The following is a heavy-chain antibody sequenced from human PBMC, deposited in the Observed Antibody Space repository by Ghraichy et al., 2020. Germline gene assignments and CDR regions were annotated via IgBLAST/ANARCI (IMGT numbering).Heavy chain of an antibody. CDR3: VREGLWFGGYNWFDP. V-gene: IGHV3-30-3*01. D-gene: IGHD3-10*01. Sequence: AGSLRLSCAASEFIFSSYTMHWVRQAPGKGLEWVAVISYDGSNKYYADSVKGRFTISRDNSKNTLFLQMNSLRAEDTAVYYCVREGLWFGGYNWFDPWGQGTLVTVSS. CDR1: EFIFSSYT. CDR2: ISYDGSNK. J-gene: IGHJ5*02.